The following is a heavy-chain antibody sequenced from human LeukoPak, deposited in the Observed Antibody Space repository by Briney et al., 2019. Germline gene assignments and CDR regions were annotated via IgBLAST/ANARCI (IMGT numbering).Heavy chain of an antibody. D-gene: IGHD5-24*01. CDR1: GGSISSYY. CDR3: ARVRRAFDI. CDR2: IYYSGST. J-gene: IGHJ3*02. Sequence: SETLSLTCTVSGGSISSYYWSWIRQPPGKGLEWVGYIYYSGSTSYNPSLKSRVTISVDRSKNQFSLKLSSVTAADTAVYYCARVRRAFDIWGQGTMVTVSS. V-gene: IGHV4-59*12.